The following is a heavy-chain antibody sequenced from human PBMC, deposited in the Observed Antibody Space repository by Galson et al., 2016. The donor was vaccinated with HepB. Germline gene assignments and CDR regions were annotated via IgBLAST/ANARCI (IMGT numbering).Heavy chain of an antibody. J-gene: IGHJ5*02. V-gene: IGHV3-23*01. CDR2: IVHNGERT. CDR3: AAGRGYGWFDP. D-gene: IGHD1-1*01. Sequence: SLRLSCAASGLTLSTSDLSWVRQAPGKGLEWVSAIVHNGERTYYAESVKGRFTMSRDNSKNTLFLQMHSLRADDTAVYYCAAGRGYGWFDPWGQGTLVTVSS. CDR1: GLTLSTSD.